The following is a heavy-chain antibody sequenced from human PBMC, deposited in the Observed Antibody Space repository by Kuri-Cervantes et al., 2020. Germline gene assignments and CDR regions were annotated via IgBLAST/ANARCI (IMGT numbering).Heavy chain of an antibody. CDR3: ARAGYSYAFAGLDP. D-gene: IGHD5-18*01. CDR1: GFTFDDYA. CDR2: ISYDGSDK. Sequence: GESLKISCAASGFTFDDYAMHWVRQAPGKGLEWVALISYDGSDKYYADSVKGRFTISRDNSKNTLYLQMNSLRAEDTAVYYCARAGYSYAFAGLDPWGQGTTVTVSS. J-gene: IGHJ6*02. V-gene: IGHV3-30-3*01.